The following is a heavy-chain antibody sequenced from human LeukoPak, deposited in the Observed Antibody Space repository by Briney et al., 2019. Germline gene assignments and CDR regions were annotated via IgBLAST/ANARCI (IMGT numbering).Heavy chain of an antibody. CDR2: ISSSSSYI. V-gene: IGHV3-21*01. J-gene: IGHJ4*02. CDR1: GFTFSSYS. CDR3: ARVGSGYSYGPSDY. D-gene: IGHD5-18*01. Sequence: GGSLRLSCAASGFTFSSYSMNWVRQAPGKGLEWVSSISSSSSYIYYADSVKGRFTISRDNAKNSLYLQMNSLRADDTAVYYCARVGSGYSYGPSDYWGQGTLVTVSS.